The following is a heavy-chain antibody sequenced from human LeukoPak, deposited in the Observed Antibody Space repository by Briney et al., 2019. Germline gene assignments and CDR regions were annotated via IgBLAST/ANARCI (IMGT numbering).Heavy chain of an antibody. CDR2: IYYSGST. CDR3: ARHNGWLQSPLDY. J-gene: IGHJ4*02. Sequence: SETLSLTCTVSGGSISSSSYYWGWIRQPPGKGLEWIGSIYYSGSTYYNPSLKSRVTISVDTSNNQFSLKLSSVTAADTAVYYCARHNGWLQSPLDYWGQGTLVTVSS. V-gene: IGHV4-39*01. D-gene: IGHD5-24*01. CDR1: GGSISSSSYY.